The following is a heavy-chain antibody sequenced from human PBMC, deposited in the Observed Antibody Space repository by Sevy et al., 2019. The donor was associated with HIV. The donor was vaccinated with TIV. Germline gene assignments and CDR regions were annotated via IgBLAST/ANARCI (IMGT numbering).Heavy chain of an antibody. J-gene: IGHJ4*02. D-gene: IGHD2-15*01. V-gene: IGHV1-18*01. CDR3: ARGYCSGGRCYPGGY. CDR1: GYTFSTYG. CDR2: INTFTGDT. Sequence: ASVKVSCEASGYTFSTYGINWVRQAPGQGLEWMGWINTFTGDTNYLQKLQDRVTMTKDTSTSTVYMELRSLRSDDTAVYYCARGYCSGGRCYPGGYWGQGTLLTVSS.